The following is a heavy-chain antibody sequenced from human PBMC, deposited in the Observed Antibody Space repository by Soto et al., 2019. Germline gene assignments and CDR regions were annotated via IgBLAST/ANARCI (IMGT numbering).Heavy chain of an antibody. CDR1: GGSISSGGYY. V-gene: IGHV4-31*03. CDR2: IYYSGST. Sequence: NPSETLSLTCTVSGGSISSGGYYWSWIRQHPGKGLEWIGYIYYSGSTYYNPFLKSRVTISVDTSKNQFSLKLSSVTAADTAVYYCARYRREAVAGYTLDNWGQGILVTVSS. J-gene: IGHJ4*02. CDR3: ARYRREAVAGYTLDN. D-gene: IGHD6-13*01.